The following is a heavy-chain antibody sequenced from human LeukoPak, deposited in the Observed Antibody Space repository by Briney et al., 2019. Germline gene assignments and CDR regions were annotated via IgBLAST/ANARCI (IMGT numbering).Heavy chain of an antibody. J-gene: IGHJ5*02. CDR3: ARGASHYASGSFYP. D-gene: IGHD3-10*01. V-gene: IGHV1-2*02. Sequence: GASVKVSCKDSGYSFTDNYIFWIRQAPGQGLDWMGWINPRSGSTEYAQEYEARVTMTKDTSSNTVYMDLSSLTSDDTAVYYCARGASHYASGSFYPCGQGTLVTVSA. CDR1: GYSFTDNY. CDR2: INPRSGST.